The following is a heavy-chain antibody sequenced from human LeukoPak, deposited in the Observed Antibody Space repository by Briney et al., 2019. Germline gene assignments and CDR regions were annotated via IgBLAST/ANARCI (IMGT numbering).Heavy chain of an antibody. J-gene: IGHJ5*02. Sequence: SGTLSLTCAVSGGSISSSNWWSWVRQPPGKGLEWIGSIYYSGSTYYNPSLKSRVTISVDTSKNQFSLKLSSVTAADTAVYYCARGEEHQRSFDWFDPWGQGTLVTVSS. D-gene: IGHD1-26*01. CDR3: ARGEEHQRSFDWFDP. CDR1: GGSISSSNW. CDR2: IYYSGST. V-gene: IGHV4-4*02.